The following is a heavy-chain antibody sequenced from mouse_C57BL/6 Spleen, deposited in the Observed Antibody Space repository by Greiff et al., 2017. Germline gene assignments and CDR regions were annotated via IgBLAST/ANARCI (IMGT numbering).Heavy chain of an antibody. V-gene: IGHV5-4*01. CDR2: ISDGGSYT. J-gene: IGHJ4*01. Sequence: EVKLVESGGGLVKPGGSLKLSCAASGFTFSSYAMSWVRQTPEKRLEWVATISDGGSYTYYPDNVKGRFTISRDNAKNNLYLHMSHLKSEDTAMYYCARDRGAVREAMDYWGQGTSVTVSS. CDR3: ARDRGAVREAMDY. D-gene: IGHD2-14*01. CDR1: GFTFSSYA.